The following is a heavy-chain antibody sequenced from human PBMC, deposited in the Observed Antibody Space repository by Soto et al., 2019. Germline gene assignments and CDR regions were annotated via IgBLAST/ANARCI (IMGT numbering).Heavy chain of an antibody. Sequence: QVQLQESGPGLVKPSQTLSLTCTVSGDSISSGDHYWSWIRQPPGTGLEWIGYIHYSGTTYSRPSLQSRVTISVDTSKNQFSLKLNSATAADTAVYYCARGAYSDSSSYFDYWGQGTLVPVAS. J-gene: IGHJ4*02. CDR2: IHYSGTT. CDR1: GDSISSGDHY. CDR3: ARGAYSDSSSYFDY. D-gene: IGHD6-6*01. V-gene: IGHV4-30-4*01.